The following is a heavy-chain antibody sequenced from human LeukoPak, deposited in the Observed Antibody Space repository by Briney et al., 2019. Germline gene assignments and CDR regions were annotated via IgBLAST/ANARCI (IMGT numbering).Heavy chain of an antibody. D-gene: IGHD3-10*01. V-gene: IGHV4-34*01. Sequence: SETLSLTCAVYGGSLSGYYWSWIRQPPGKGLEWIGEINHSGSTNYNPSLKSRVTISVDTSKNQFSLKLSSVTAADTAVYYCARGPKSMVRGAMEYYFDYWGQGTLVTVSS. J-gene: IGHJ4*02. CDR1: GGSLSGYY. CDR3: ARGPKSMVRGAMEYYFDY. CDR2: INHSGST.